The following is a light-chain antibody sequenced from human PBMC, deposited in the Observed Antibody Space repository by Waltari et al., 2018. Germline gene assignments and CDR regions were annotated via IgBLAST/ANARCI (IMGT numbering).Light chain of an antibody. Sequence: IQMTQSPSSLPASVGDRVTITCRASQSISSYLNWYQQKPGKAPKLLIYAASSLQSGVPSRFSGSGSGTDFTLTISSLQPEDFATYYCQHSYSTPRGTFGQGTKLEIK. CDR1: QSISSY. J-gene: IGKJ2*02. CDR3: QHSYSTPRGT. CDR2: AAS. V-gene: IGKV1-39*01.